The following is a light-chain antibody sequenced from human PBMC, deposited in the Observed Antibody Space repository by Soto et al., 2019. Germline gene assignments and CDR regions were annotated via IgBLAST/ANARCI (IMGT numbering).Light chain of an antibody. CDR2: GAS. CDR1: QSVSSSY. V-gene: IGKV3-20*01. Sequence: IVLTQSPDTLSLSPGERATLSCRASQSVSSSYLAWYQQKPGQAPRLLIYGASSRATGIPDRFSGSGSGTDFTLTISRLEPEDFAEYHCQQYNNWPQTFGQGTKVDIK. CDR3: QQYNNWPQT. J-gene: IGKJ1*01.